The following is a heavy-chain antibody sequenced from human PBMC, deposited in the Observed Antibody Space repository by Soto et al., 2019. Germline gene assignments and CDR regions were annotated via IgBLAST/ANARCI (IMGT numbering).Heavy chain of an antibody. J-gene: IGHJ3*02. CDR1: GYTFTSYW. CDR2: IYPDDSDI. V-gene: IGHV5-51*03. Sequence: VNLVQSGAEVKKPGESLKISCKGSGYTFTSYWIGWVRQMPGKGLEWIGIIYPDDSDIRYNPSFQGQVTISADKSISTAYLQWSSLKASDTAIYYCATPTRADFGRPYDPLDIWGQGTMVTVSS. CDR3: ATPTRADFGRPYDPLDI. D-gene: IGHD3-3*01.